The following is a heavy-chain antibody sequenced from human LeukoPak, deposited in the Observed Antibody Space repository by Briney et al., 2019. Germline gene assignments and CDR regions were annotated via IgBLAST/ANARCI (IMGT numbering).Heavy chain of an antibody. CDR2: GDHSGST. J-gene: IGHJ4*02. Sequence: SETLSLTCTVSGYSISSGYFWGWIRQSPGKGLEWIGSGDHSGSTYYNASLKSQVSISIDTSKNQFSLKLTSVTAADTAVYYCARQTGSGLFILPGGQGTLVTVSS. CDR1: GYSISSGYF. V-gene: IGHV4-38-2*02. CDR3: ARQTGSGLFILP. D-gene: IGHD3/OR15-3a*01.